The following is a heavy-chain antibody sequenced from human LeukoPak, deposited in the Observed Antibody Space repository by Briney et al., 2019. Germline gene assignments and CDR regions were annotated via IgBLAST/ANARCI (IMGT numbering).Heavy chain of an antibody. D-gene: IGHD2-15*01. CDR1: GHSFRDYA. J-gene: IGHJ5*02. CDR3: AKGCLCYSGLSSWFDP. Sequence: GGSLRLSCAASGHSFRDYAWGWLRQAPGKGLEWVSGMSGSGGTYYADSVRGRFTISRDISKDTLHLQMDSLRADDTAVYYCAKGCLCYSGLSSWFDPWGQGTLVIVSS. V-gene: IGHV3-23*01. CDR2: MSGSGGT.